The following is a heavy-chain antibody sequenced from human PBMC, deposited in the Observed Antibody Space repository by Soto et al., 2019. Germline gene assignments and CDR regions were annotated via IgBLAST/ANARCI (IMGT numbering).Heavy chain of an antibody. CDR3: VRVGVGIGNHFDS. V-gene: IGHV4-59*12. Sequence: SETLSLTCIVSNGSISGFYWTWIRQPPGKILEWIGYIRYSGRTDYNPSLTSRATMSVDTSKNQFSPNLKSITAADTAVYYCVRVGVGIGNHFDSWGRGTLVTVSS. D-gene: IGHD1-26*01. CDR2: IRYSGRT. CDR1: NGSISGFY. J-gene: IGHJ4*02.